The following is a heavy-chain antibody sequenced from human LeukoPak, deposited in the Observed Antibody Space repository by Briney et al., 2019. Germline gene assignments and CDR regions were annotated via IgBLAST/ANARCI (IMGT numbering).Heavy chain of an antibody. CDR2: IKGDGSHT. CDR1: GFTFSNYW. J-gene: IGHJ5*01. Sequence: GGSLRLCCAASGFTFSNYWMHWVRRAPVKGLVWVSRIKGDGSHTIYADSVKGRFTISRDNAKNTLYLQMKSLRAEDTAVYYCVRDWDHFDFDSWGLGTLVTVSS. D-gene: IGHD3-9*01. CDR3: VRDWDHFDFDS. V-gene: IGHV3-74*01.